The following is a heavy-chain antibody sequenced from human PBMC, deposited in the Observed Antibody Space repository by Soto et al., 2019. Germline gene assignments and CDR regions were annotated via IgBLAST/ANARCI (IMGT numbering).Heavy chain of an antibody. Sequence: QAGGSLRLSCAASGFTFSSYAMSWVRQAPGKWLEWVSAISGSGGSTYYADSVKGRFTISRDNSKNTLYLQMNSLRAEDTAVYYCAKSPEYYYDSSGYKSAPSWFDPWGQGXLVTVYS. V-gene: IGHV3-23*01. D-gene: IGHD3-22*01. CDR1: GFTFSSYA. J-gene: IGHJ5*02. CDR3: AKSPEYYYDSSGYKSAPSWFDP. CDR2: ISGSGGST.